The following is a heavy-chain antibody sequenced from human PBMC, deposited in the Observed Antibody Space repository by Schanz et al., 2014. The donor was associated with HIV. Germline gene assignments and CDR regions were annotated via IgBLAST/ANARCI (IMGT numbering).Heavy chain of an antibody. CDR2: IIPLFGTS. Sequence: QVQLVQSGAEVKQPGASVKVSCKASGYTFSDHYMHWVRQAPGQGLEWMGGIIPLFGTSNYAQKFQGRATITADESTSTAYMELSSLRSEDTAVYYCARTYTGDWSTGADWGQGTLVTVSS. CDR1: GYTFSDHY. D-gene: IGHD2-21*02. V-gene: IGHV1-69*01. J-gene: IGHJ4*02. CDR3: ARTYTGDWSTGAD.